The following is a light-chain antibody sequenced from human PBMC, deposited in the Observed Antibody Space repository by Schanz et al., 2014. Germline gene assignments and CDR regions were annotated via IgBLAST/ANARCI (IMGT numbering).Light chain of an antibody. V-gene: IGKV1-12*01. J-gene: IGKJ1*01. CDR1: QGIARW. CDR2: AAS. CDR3: QHYDNFRWT. Sequence: DIQMTQSPSSVSASVGDRVTITCRARQGIARWFAWYQQRPGRAPKLLIYAASNLVSGVPSRFSGSGSGTDFAFTISSLQPEDIATYYCQHYDNFRWTFGQGTKVEIK.